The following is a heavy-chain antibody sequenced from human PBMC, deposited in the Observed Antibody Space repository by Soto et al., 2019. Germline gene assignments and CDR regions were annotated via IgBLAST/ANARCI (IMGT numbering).Heavy chain of an antibody. V-gene: IGHV1-2*02. CDR3: GRGRSGELVVFY. CDR1: GYTFTGHY. J-gene: IGHJ4*02. CDR2: ISPVTGGT. D-gene: IGHD1-7*01. Sequence: QVQLVQSGAEVKKPGASVKVSCKASGYTFTGHYIHWVRQAPGQRPEWMGEISPVTGGTKYAQKFQGRVTMTRDTSITTVYMELNNLSPDDTAVDYCGRGRSGELVVFYWGQGTLVSVSS.